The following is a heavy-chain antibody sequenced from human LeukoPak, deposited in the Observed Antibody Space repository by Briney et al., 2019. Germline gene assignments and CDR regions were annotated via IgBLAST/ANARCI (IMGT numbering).Heavy chain of an antibody. Sequence: SETLSLTCTVSGGSISSYYWSWIRQPPGKGLEWIGYIYYSGSTNYNPSLKSRVTISVDTSKNQFSLKLSSVTAADTAMYYCATSEVGLRFYYYYGMDVWGQGTTVTVSS. CDR2: IYYSGST. V-gene: IGHV4-59*01. CDR1: GGSISSYY. J-gene: IGHJ6*02. CDR3: ATSEVGLRFYYYYGMDV. D-gene: IGHD1-26*01.